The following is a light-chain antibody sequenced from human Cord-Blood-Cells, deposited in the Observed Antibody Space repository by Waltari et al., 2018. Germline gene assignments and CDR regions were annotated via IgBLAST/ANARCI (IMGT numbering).Light chain of an antibody. CDR3: QQYYSTPYT. CDR2: WAS. CDR1: QCVLYSTNNKSY. J-gene: IGKJ2*01. V-gene: IGKV4-1*01. Sequence: IVMTQSTDSLDVSPGERAAINCKSSQCVLYSTNNKSYLAWYQKKPGQSPKLLIYWASTRESGVPDRFSGSGSGTDFTLTISSLQAEDVAVYYCQQYYSTPYTFGQGTKLEIK.